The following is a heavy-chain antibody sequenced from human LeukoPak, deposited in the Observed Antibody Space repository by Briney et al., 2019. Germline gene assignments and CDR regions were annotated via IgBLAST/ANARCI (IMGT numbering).Heavy chain of an antibody. CDR3: ARGIDSSSWYAGY. J-gene: IGHJ4*02. Sequence: GASVKVSCKASGYTFTSYYMHWVRQAPGQGLEWMGIINPSGGSTNYAQKFQGRVTMTRDTSISTAYMELSRLRSDDTAVYFCARGIDSSSWYAGYWGQGTLVTVSS. CDR2: INPSGGST. CDR1: GYTFTSYY. V-gene: IGHV1-2*02. D-gene: IGHD6-13*01.